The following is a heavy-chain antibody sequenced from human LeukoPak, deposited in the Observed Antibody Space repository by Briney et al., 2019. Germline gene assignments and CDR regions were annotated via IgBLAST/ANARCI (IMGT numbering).Heavy chain of an antibody. CDR3: AKRGVVIRVILVGFYKEAYYFDS. V-gene: IGHV3-23*01. D-gene: IGHD3-22*01. CDR2: ISGSGGST. Sequence: GRSLRLSCAASGFTFSSSAISWVSQAPGKGMEWVSAISGSGGSTYYADSVKGRFTISTDNAKNTLYLQLTNLRTADTAVYVCAKRGVVIRVILVGFYKEAYYFDSWGQGALVTVSS. CDR1: GFTFSSSA. J-gene: IGHJ4*02.